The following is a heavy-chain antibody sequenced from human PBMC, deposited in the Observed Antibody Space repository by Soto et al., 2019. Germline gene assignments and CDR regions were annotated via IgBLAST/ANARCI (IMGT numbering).Heavy chain of an antibody. V-gene: IGHV6-1*01. CDR1: GDSVSSNSAA. Sequence: PSQTLSLTCAISGDSVSSNSAAWNWIRQSPSRGLEWLGRTYYRSKWYNDYAVSVKSRITINPDTSKNQFSLQLNSVTPEDTAVYYCARARDYGDYVLYYYYYYMDFWGKGTTVTVSS. J-gene: IGHJ6*03. CDR2: TYYRSKWYN. CDR3: ARARDYGDYVLYYYYYYMDF. D-gene: IGHD4-17*01.